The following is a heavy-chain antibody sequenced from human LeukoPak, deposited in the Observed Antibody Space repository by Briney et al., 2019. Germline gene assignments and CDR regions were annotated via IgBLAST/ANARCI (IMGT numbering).Heavy chain of an antibody. CDR3: ARQGVYSSSWYPWSWFDP. V-gene: IGHV4-39*01. CDR2: IYYSGST. CDR1: GGSISSSSYY. J-gene: IGHJ5*02. D-gene: IGHD6-13*01. Sequence: PSETLSLTCTVSGGSISSSSYYWGWIRQPPGKGLEWIGSIYYSGSTYYNPSLKSRVTISVDTSKNQFSLKLSSVTAADTAVYYCARQGVYSSSWYPWSWFDPWGQGTLVTVSS.